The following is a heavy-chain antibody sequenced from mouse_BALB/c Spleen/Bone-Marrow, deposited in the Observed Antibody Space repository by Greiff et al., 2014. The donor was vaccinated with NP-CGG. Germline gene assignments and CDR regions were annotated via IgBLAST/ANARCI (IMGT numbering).Heavy chain of an antibody. D-gene: IGHD4-1*01. V-gene: IGHV1-54*01. CDR2: INPGSGGT. Sequence: QVQLQQSGAELVRPGTSVKVSCKASGYAFTNYLIEWVKQRPGQGLEWIGVINPGSGGTNYNEKFKAKATLTADKSSSTAYMQLSSLTSDDSAVYFRARCLTGTSAMDYWGQGTSVTVSS. CDR1: GYAFTNYL. CDR3: ARCLTGTSAMDY. J-gene: IGHJ4*01.